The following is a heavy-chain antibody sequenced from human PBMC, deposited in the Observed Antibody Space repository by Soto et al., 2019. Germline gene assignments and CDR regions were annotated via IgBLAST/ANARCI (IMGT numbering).Heavy chain of an antibody. CDR3: AKVVVLGAATLEY. V-gene: IGHV3-23*01. CDR1: GFMFNHYA. CDR2: ISGSTGTT. J-gene: IGHJ4*02. Sequence: EQVLESGGGLVQPGGSLRLSCEASGFMFNHYAMGWVRQTPGKGLEWVSVISGSTGTTYYADSVKGRFTISRDXSXXXXXXXXNSLRVEDSALYSCAKVVVLGAATLEYWGPGTRVTVSS. D-gene: IGHD2-15*01.